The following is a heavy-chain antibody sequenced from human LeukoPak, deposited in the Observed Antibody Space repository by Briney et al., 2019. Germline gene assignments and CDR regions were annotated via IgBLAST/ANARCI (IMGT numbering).Heavy chain of an antibody. D-gene: IGHD6-13*01. Sequence: PSETLSLTCTVSGGSISSYYWSWLRQPPGKGLEWIGYIYYSGSTNYNPSLKSRVTISVDTSKNQFSLKLSSVTAADTAVYYCARGIAAAGPPGGGYYYYYYMDVWGRGTTVTVSS. CDR3: ARGIAAAGPPGGGYYYYYYMDV. J-gene: IGHJ6*03. V-gene: IGHV4-59*01. CDR2: IYYSGST. CDR1: GGSISSYY.